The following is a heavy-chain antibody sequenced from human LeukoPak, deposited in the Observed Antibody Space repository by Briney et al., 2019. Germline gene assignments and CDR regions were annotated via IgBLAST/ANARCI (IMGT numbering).Heavy chain of an antibody. CDR3: ATSSVTYWNYYFDY. D-gene: IGHD1-7*01. J-gene: IGHJ4*02. CDR2: FDPEDGET. Sequence: GASVKVSCKVSGYNLTELSMHWVRQAPGKGLEWMGGFDPEDGETIYAQKFQGRVTMTEDTSTDTAYMELSSLRSEDTAVYYCATSSVTYWNYYFDYWGQGTLVTVSS. V-gene: IGHV1-24*01. CDR1: GYNLTELS.